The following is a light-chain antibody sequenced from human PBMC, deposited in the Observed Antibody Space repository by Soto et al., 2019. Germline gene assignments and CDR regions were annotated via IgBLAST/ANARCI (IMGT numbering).Light chain of an antibody. CDR2: GNN. CDR1: SSNIGAGYD. V-gene: IGLV1-40*01. J-gene: IGLJ1*01. Sequence: QSVLTQPPSVSGAPGQRVTISCTGSSSNIGAGYDVHWYQQLPGTAPKPLIYGNNNRPSGVPDRFSGSKSGTSASLAITGLQAEDEADYYCQSYDNSLSGSRVFGTGTKVTVL. CDR3: QSYDNSLSGSRV.